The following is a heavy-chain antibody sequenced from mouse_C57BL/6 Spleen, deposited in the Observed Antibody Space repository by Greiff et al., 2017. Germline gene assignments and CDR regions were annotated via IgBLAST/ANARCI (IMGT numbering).Heavy chain of an antibody. D-gene: IGHD3-2*01. CDR3: ARDRQGVYAVDY. CDR1: GFTFSDYY. V-gene: IGHV5-16*01. J-gene: IGHJ4*01. Sequence: EVMLVASEGGLVQPGSSMKLSCTASGFTFSDYYMAWVRQVPEKGLEWVANINYDGSSTYYLDSLKSRFIISRDNAKNILDLQMSSLKSEDTATYYCARDRQGVYAVDYWGQGTSVTVAS. CDR2: INYDGSST.